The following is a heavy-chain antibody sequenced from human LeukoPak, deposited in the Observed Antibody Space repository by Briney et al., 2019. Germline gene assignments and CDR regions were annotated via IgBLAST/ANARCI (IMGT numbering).Heavy chain of an antibody. Sequence: GGPLRLSCAASGFTFSNYAMNWVRQAPGKGLEWVSVISGSGGSTYYADSVKGRFTISRDNSKNTLYLQMNSLRAEDTAVYYCATRAVAGDFDYWGQGTLVTVSS. D-gene: IGHD6-19*01. CDR2: ISGSGGST. V-gene: IGHV3-23*01. J-gene: IGHJ4*02. CDR1: GFTFSNYA. CDR3: ATRAVAGDFDY.